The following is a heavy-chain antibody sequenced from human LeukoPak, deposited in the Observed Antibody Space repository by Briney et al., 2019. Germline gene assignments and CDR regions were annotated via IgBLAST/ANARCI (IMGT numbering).Heavy chain of an antibody. Sequence: PPETLSVTCTVPGGSTSSYYWRSIRQTPRKGLEWIWYIYYSGSTNYNPSLKSRVPISVDTSKNQFSLKLSSVTAADTAVYYCASFPRITMVRGVEKKYAFDIWGQGTMVTVSS. CDR3: ASFPRITMVRGVEKKYAFDI. CDR2: IYYSGST. V-gene: IGHV4-59*01. J-gene: IGHJ3*02. D-gene: IGHD3-10*01. CDR1: GGSTSSYY.